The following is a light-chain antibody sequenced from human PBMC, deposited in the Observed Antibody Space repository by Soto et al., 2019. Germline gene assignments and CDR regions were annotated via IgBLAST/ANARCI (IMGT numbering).Light chain of an antibody. V-gene: IGLV1-44*01. Sequence: QAVVTQPPSASGTPGQKITISCSGSTSDIGSNTVNWYQQVPGTAPKLLIHTNDQRPSGVPDRFSGSKSGTSASLAISGLQSEDEADYYCVAWDDSLNGPVFGGGTKLTVL. CDR2: TND. CDR1: TSDIGSNT. J-gene: IGLJ3*02. CDR3: VAWDDSLNGPV.